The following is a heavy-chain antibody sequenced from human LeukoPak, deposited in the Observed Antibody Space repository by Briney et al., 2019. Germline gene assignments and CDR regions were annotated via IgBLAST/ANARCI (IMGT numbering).Heavy chain of an antibody. V-gene: IGHV3-7*04. Sequence: GGSLRLSCVASGFTFSGYWMTWVRQAPGKGLVWVANIKQDGSEKYYVDSVKGRFTISRDNAKNSLYLQMNSLRTEDTAVYYCARRTGDYWGQGTLVTVSS. CDR3: ARRTGDY. D-gene: IGHD1-14*01. CDR2: IKQDGSEK. J-gene: IGHJ4*02. CDR1: GFTFSGYW.